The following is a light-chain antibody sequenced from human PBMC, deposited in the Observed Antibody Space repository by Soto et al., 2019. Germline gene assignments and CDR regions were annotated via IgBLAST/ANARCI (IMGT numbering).Light chain of an antibody. CDR2: GAS. V-gene: IGKV3-20*01. CDR3: QQYGTSPPWT. Sequence: VLTQSPGTLSLSPGEGGTLSSMATQSVSSGYLAWYQQKPGQAPRLLIYGASSMATGIPDRFSGSGSGTDFTLTISRLEPEDFAVYYCQQYGTSPPWTFGQGTKVDIK. CDR1: QSVSSGY. J-gene: IGKJ1*01.